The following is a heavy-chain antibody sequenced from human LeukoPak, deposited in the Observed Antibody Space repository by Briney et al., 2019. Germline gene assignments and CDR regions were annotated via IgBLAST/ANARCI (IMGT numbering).Heavy chain of an antibody. Sequence: GGSLRLSCAPSGFTFSSYAMHWVRQAPGKGLEWVAVISYDGSNKYYADSVKGRFTISRDNSKNTLYLQMNSLRAEDTAVYYCAREPYYDFWSGYYVHYYYGMDVWGQGTTVTVSS. CDR2: ISYDGSNK. V-gene: IGHV3-30-3*01. D-gene: IGHD3-3*01. CDR3: AREPYYDFWSGYYVHYYYGMDV. J-gene: IGHJ6*02. CDR1: GFTFSSYA.